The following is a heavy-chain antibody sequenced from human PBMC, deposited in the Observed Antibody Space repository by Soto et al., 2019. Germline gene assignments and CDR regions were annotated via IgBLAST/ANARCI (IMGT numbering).Heavy chain of an antibody. CDR1: GYTFTSYG. CDR2: ISAYNGNT. Sequence: ASVKVSCKASGYTFTSYGISWVRQAPGQGLEWMGWISAYNGNTNYAQKLQGRVTMTTDTSTSTAYMELRSLRSDDTAVYYCARDPLPYRTNGVCYFDTWGQGTLVTVSS. J-gene: IGHJ5*02. V-gene: IGHV1-18*01. D-gene: IGHD2-8*01. CDR3: ARDPLPYRTNGVCYFDT.